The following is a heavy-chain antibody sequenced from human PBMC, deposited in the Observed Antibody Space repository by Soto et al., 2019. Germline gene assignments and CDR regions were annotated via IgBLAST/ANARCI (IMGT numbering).Heavy chain of an antibody. CDR1: GYTFTNYG. Sequence: QVQLVQSGAEVKHPGASVKVSCKASGYTFTNYGFTWVRQAPGQGLEWLGWISTYNGNTKYAQKVQGRLTMTTDTSTSTANMDLTSLRSDDTALYYCARTTVTASYYYMDVWGKGSTVTVSS. D-gene: IGHD4-17*01. CDR2: ISTYNGNT. V-gene: IGHV1-18*01. CDR3: ARTTVTASYYYMDV. J-gene: IGHJ6*03.